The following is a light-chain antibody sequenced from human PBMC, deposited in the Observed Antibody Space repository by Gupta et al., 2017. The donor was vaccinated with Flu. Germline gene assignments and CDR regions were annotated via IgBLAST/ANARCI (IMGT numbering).Light chain of an antibody. J-gene: IGLJ3*02. CDR3: TYYASSSWV. Sequence: QSTNTSCTGTSSDVGGDNYVCWYQQTPGTAPHLIIYEVSKRPSGVSDRFHGTKSGNTALLNISGPQAEDDADYYCTYYASSSWVFGGGTKLTVL. CDR1: SSDVGGDNY. CDR2: EVS. V-gene: IGLV2-14*01.